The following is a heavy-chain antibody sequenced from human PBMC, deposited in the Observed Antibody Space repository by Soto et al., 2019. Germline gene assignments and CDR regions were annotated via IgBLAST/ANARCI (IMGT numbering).Heavy chain of an antibody. Sequence: QVQLVESGGGVVQPGRSLRLSCAASGFTFSSYGMHWVRQAPGKGLEWVAVIWYDGSNKYYADSVKGRFAISRDNSKNTLYWQMNSLRAEDTAVYYCAREGDGGGWFDPWGQGTLVTVSS. CDR3: AREGDGGGWFDP. CDR1: GFTFSSYG. J-gene: IGHJ5*02. V-gene: IGHV3-33*01. CDR2: IWYDGSNK. D-gene: IGHD2-15*01.